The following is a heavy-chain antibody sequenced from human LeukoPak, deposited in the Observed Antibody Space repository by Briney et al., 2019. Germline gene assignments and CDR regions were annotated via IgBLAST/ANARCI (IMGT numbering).Heavy chain of an antibody. Sequence: GGSLRLSCAASGFTFSSYEMNWVRQAPGKGLEWVSYISSSGSTIYYADSVKGRFTISRDNAKNSLYLQMNSLRAEDTAVYYCARDIGYCSSTSCYTYFDYWGQGTLVTVSS. J-gene: IGHJ4*02. CDR1: GFTFSSYE. CDR2: ISSSGSTI. CDR3: ARDIGYCSSTSCYTYFDY. D-gene: IGHD2-2*02. V-gene: IGHV3-48*03.